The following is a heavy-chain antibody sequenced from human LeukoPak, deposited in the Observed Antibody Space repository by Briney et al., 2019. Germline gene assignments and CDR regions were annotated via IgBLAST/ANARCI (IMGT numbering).Heavy chain of an antibody. D-gene: IGHD3-3*01. Sequence: ASVKVSCKASGYTFSNYGVSWVRQAPGQGLEWMGWISAYNGNTDYAQKLQGRVTMTTDTSTSTAYMELTSLRSDDTAVYYCARDPDYDFWSGLTFDYWGQGTLVTVSS. CDR2: ISAYNGNT. CDR1: GYTFSNYG. J-gene: IGHJ4*02. V-gene: IGHV1-18*01. CDR3: ARDPDYDFWSGLTFDY.